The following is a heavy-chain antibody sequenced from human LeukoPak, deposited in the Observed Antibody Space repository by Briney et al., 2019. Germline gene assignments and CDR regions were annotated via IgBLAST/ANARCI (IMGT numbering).Heavy chain of an antibody. V-gene: IGHV1-18*01. Sequence: ASVKVSCKASGYTFTSYGISWVRQAPGQGLEWTGWISAYNGNTNYAQKLQGRVTMTTDTSTSTAYMELRSLRSDDTAVYYCARDYYGSGSHNWFDPWGQGTLVTVSS. J-gene: IGHJ5*02. CDR2: ISAYNGNT. CDR3: ARDYYGSGSHNWFDP. D-gene: IGHD3-10*01. CDR1: GYTFTSYG.